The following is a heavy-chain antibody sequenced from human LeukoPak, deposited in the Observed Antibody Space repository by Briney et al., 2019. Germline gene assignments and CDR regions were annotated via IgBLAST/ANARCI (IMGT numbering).Heavy chain of an antibody. J-gene: IGHJ5*02. V-gene: IGHV1-69*04. CDR1: GGTFSSYA. CDR2: IIPIFGIA. Sequence: ASVTVSCTASGGTFSSYAISWVRQAPGQGLAWMGRIIPIFGIANYAQKFQGRVTITADKSTSTAYMELISLRSEDTAVYYCARGTATLTLISNDNWFDPWGQGTLVTVSS. CDR3: ARGTATLTLISNDNWFDP. D-gene: IGHD4-11*01.